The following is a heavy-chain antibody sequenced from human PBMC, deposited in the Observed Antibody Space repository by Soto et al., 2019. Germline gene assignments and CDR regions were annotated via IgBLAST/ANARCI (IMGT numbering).Heavy chain of an antibody. CDR2: IFPNGRDK. CDR1: GFNFNTYF. Sequence: QVQLVQSGGGVVQPGRSLRLSCAASGFNFNTYFMHWVRQAPGKGLEWVAMIFPNGRDKEYADSVKGRFTISSDNSNNRMDLQVDSLRPEGTAVYYCASDDDLGSTWDLAYWGQGALVTVSS. CDR3: ASDDDLGSTWDLAY. D-gene: IGHD1-26*01. V-gene: IGHV3-30*05. J-gene: IGHJ4*02.